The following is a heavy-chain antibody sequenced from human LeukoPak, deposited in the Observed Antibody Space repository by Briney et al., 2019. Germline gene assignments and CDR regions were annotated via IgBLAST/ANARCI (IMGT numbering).Heavy chain of an antibody. Sequence: SETLSLTCAVYGGSFSGYYCGWIRQPPGKGLEWIGEINHSGRINYNTSLKSRVTISLDTSKNQFSLKLSSVTAADTAVYYCASGYSSTWYPQHWGQGTLVTVSS. D-gene: IGHD6-13*01. CDR1: GGSFSGYY. CDR2: INHSGRI. CDR3: ASGYSSTWYPQH. J-gene: IGHJ1*01. V-gene: IGHV4-34*01.